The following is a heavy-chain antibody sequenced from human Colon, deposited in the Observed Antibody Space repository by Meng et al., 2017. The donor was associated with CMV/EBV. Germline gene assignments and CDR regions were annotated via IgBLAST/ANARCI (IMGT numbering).Heavy chain of an antibody. D-gene: IGHD2-2*03. J-gene: IGHJ5*02. CDR1: GGSFSSSNW. Sequence: SETLSLTCVVSGGSFSSSNWWTWVRQPPGKGLEWIGEIYHIGTTNYNPSLKSRVTISIDKSKNQFSLWLNSVTAADTAVYYCAREGRLVDGYCNTTSCLPINWFDPWGQGTLVTVSS. V-gene: IGHV4/OR15-8*02. CDR3: AREGRLVDGYCNTTSCLPINWFDP. CDR2: IYHIGTT.